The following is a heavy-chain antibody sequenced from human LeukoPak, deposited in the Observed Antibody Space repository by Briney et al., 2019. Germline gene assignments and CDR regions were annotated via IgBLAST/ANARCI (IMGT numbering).Heavy chain of an antibody. J-gene: IGHJ4*02. CDR3: ARYDSRGSASTRFDY. CDR1: GYSLGKNYY. CDR2: IYGPGST. V-gene: IGHV4-38-2*01. D-gene: IGHD3-16*01. Sequence: SETLSLTCAVSGYSLGKNYYWACIRQPPGKGREWIGRIYGPGSTSYNPSLMNRATMSVDTSKNHFSLQLTSVTAADTAVYYCARYDSRGSASTRFDYWGQGILVTISS.